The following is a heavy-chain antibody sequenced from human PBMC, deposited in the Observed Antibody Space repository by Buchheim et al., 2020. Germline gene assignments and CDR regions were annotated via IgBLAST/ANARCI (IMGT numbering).Heavy chain of an antibody. D-gene: IGHD3-10*01. V-gene: IGHV1-18*01. CDR2: ISAYNGDT. CDR3: ARHREKLTGSYYYYYPMDV. CDR1: GYIFTNYG. J-gene: IGHJ6*02. Sequence: QGQLVQSGVEVKKAGASVKVSCEASGYIFTNYGISWVRQAPGQGLEWMGWISAYNGDTKYAQKFQERVTLTIDTSTSTAYMELRSLRSDDTAVFYCARHREKLTGSYYYYYPMDVWGQGTT.